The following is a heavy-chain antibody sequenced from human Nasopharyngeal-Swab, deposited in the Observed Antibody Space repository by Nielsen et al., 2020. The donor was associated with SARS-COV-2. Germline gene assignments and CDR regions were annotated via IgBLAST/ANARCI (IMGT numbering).Heavy chain of an antibody. V-gene: IGHV3-30*04. J-gene: IGHJ4*02. CDR3: VRSYNPGGFGWLLSND. D-gene: IGHD3-9*01. CDR2: ISYGGGDE. Sequence: GGSLRLSCAASGFTFSSYPMQWVRRAPGKGLEWVSVISYGGGDEHYADSVKGRFTISRDNSKNTLYLQMNSLTVDDTAVYYCVRSYNPGGFGWLLSNDWGQGTLVTVSS. CDR1: GFTFSSYP.